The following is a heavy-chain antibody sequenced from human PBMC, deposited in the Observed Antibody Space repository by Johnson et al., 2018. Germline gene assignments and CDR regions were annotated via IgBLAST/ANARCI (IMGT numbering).Heavy chain of an antibody. J-gene: IGHJ4*02. CDR2: ISYDGRNK. D-gene: IGHD3-10*01. CDR1: GSTFSSYA. CDR3: TTDSGFGELSLDY. V-gene: IGHV3-30-3*01. Sequence: QVQLVQSGGGVVQPGRSLRLSCAVPGSTFSSYAMHWVRQAPGKGLEWVAVISYDGRNKYYADSVKGRFTISRDNSKNTLYLKMNSLKTEDTAVYYCTTDSGFGELSLDYWGQGTLVTVSS.